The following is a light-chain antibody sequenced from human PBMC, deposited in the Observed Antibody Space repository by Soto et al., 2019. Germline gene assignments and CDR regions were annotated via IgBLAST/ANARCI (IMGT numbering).Light chain of an antibody. CDR2: SNN. CDR1: SSNIGSNS. V-gene: IGLV1-44*01. CDR3: AAWDDSLNGYV. J-gene: IGLJ1*01. Sequence: LTQPPSASGTPGQRVTISRSGSSSNIGSNSVNWYQQLPGTAPKLLIYSNNQRPSGVPDRFSGSKSGTSASLAISGLQSEDEADYYCAAWDDSLNGYVFGTGTKLTVL.